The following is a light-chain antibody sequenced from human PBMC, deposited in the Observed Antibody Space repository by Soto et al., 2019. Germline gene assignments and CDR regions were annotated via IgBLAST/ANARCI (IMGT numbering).Light chain of an antibody. J-gene: IGKJ3*01. CDR2: GAS. CDR3: HQTFSAPPFT. CDR1: QNSRTF. V-gene: IGKV1-39*01. Sequence: DIQMTQSPSSLSASEGDRVTITCRASQNSRTFLNWYQQKPGKAPKLLIYGASGLQSGVPSRFSGSGSGTEFTLTINGLQPDDFATYYCHQTFSAPPFTFGPGTQVDVK.